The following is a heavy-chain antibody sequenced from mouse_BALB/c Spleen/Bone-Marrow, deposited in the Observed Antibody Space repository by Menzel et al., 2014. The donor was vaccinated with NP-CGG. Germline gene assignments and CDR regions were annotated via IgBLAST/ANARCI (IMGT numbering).Heavy chain of an antibody. CDR3: ATYDGYCFDY. J-gene: IGHJ2*01. D-gene: IGHD2-3*01. CDR1: GDSITSGY. CDR2: ISYSSNT. Sequence: EVQLQQSGPSLVKPSQPLSLPCSVTGDSITSGYWNWIRKFPGNKLEYMGYISYSSNTYYNPSLKSRISITRDTSKNQYYLQLNSVTTEDTATYYCATYDGYCFDYWGQGTTLTVSS. V-gene: IGHV3-8*02.